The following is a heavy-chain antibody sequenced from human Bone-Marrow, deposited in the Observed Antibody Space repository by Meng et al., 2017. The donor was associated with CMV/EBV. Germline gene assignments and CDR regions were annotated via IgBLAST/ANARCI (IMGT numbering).Heavy chain of an antibody. CDR2: IYYSGST. CDR3: ARGVRYYYGSGAPYPDF. J-gene: IGHJ4*02. CDR1: GGSISSGGYY. V-gene: IGHV4-31*03. D-gene: IGHD3-10*01. Sequence: LRLSCTVSGGSISSGGYYWSWIRQHPGKGLEWIGYIYYSGSTYYNPSLKSRVTISVDTSKNQFSLKLSSVTAADTAVYYCARGVRYYYGSGAPYPDFWGQGTLVTVSS.